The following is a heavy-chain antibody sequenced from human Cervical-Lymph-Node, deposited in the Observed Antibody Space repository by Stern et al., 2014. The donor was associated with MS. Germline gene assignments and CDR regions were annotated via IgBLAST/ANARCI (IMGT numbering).Heavy chain of an antibody. Sequence: EVQLVESGGGLVQPGGSLRLSCAASGFTVSSNYMSWVRQAPGKGLEWVSVIYSGGSTYYADSVKGRFTIYRDNSKNTLYLQMNSLRAEDTAVYYCARAAAGYYGMDVWGQGTTVTVSS. CDR1: GFTVSSNY. CDR2: IYSGGST. J-gene: IGHJ6*02. V-gene: IGHV3-66*02. CDR3: ARAAAGYYGMDV. D-gene: IGHD6-13*01.